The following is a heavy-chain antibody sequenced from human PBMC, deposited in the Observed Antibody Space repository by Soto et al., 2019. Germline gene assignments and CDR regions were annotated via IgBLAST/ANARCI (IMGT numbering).Heavy chain of an antibody. J-gene: IGHJ4*02. CDR3: AKVFYYYDSSGYYYFDY. Sequence: HPGGSLRLSCAASGFTFSSYAVSWVRQAPGKGPEWISSISGSGSTIYYADSVKGRFTISRDNSKNTLYLQMSSLRAEDTAVYYCAKVFYYYDSSGYYYFDYWGQGTLVTVYS. V-gene: IGHV3-23*01. CDR1: GFTFSSYA. CDR2: ISGSGSTI. D-gene: IGHD3-22*01.